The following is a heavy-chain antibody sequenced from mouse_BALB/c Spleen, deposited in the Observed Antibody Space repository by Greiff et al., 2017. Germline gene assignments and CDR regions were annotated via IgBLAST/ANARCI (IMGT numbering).Heavy chain of an antibody. CDR1: GYSITSDYA. CDR2: ISYSGST. CDR3: ARDWDY. V-gene: IGHV3-2*02. J-gene: IGHJ4*01. Sequence: EVHLVESGPGLVKPSQSLSLTCTVTGYSITSDYAWNWIRQFPGNKLEWMGYISYSGSTSYNPSLKSRISITRDTSKNQFFLQLNSVTTEDTATYYCARDWDYWGQGTSVTVSS.